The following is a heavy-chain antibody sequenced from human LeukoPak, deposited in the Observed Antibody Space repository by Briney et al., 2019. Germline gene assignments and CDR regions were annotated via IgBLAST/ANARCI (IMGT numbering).Heavy chain of an antibody. CDR2: INPNSGST. CDR1: GYTFTGYY. CDR3: ARVNGAWYSSPSYFDY. D-gene: IGHD6-13*01. J-gene: IGHJ4*02. V-gene: IGHV1-2*02. Sequence: GASVKVSCKASGYTFTGYYMHWVRQAPGQGLEWMGWINPNSGSTNYAQKFQGRVTMTRDTSISTAYMELSRLRSDDTAVYYCARVNGAWYSSPSYFDYWGQGTLVTVSS.